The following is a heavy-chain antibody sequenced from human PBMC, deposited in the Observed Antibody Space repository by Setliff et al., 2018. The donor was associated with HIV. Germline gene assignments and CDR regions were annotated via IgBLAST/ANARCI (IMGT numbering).Heavy chain of an antibody. CDR1: GYTFTNYF. Sequence: ASVMVSCKASGYTFTNYFVHWVRQAPRQGLEWMAIINPSGGSTTYAQRFQGRVTMTRDTSTSTVYMELSSLRSEDTAVYYCARQRMTGSTFDFDYWGQGTLVTVSS. J-gene: IGHJ4*02. D-gene: IGHD1-7*01. CDR2: INPSGGST. CDR3: ARQRMTGSTFDFDY. V-gene: IGHV1-46*01.